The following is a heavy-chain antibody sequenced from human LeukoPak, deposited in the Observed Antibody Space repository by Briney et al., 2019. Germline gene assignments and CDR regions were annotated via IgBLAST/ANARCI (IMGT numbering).Heavy chain of an antibody. V-gene: IGHV4-34*01. CDR2: INHSGST. CDR3: ARGNSSSWYAEVASLGYFDY. Sequence: SETLSLTCAVYGGSFSGYYWSWVRQPPGKGVEWSGEINHSGSTNYNPSLTSRVTISVDTSKNQFSLKLISVTAADTAVYYCARGNSSSWYAEVASLGYFDYWGQGTLVTVSS. CDR1: GGSFSGYY. D-gene: IGHD6-13*01. J-gene: IGHJ4*02.